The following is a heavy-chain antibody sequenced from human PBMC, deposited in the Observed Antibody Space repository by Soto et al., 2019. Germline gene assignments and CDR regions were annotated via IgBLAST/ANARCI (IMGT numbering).Heavy chain of an antibody. CDR1: GYTFTSYG. CDR2: ISAYKGNT. Sequence: ASVKVSCKASGYTFTSYGISWVRQAPGQGLEWIGWISAYKGNTNYAQKHQGRDTKNTDTSTSTAYMELRSLRSDNTAVYYCARVDFSSTSWYLSYYYYYMDVWGKGTTVTVSS. V-gene: IGHV1-18*01. CDR3: ARVDFSSTSWYLSYYYYYMDV. J-gene: IGHJ6*03. D-gene: IGHD2-2*01.